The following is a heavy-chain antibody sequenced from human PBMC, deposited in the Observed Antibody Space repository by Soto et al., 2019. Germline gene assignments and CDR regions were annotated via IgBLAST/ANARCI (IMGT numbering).Heavy chain of an antibody. V-gene: IGHV4-39*01. D-gene: IGHD1-1*01. CDR2: IYYSGST. CDR3: ATIPIVGTKPYYFNS. Sequence: LQLQESGPGLVKPSETLSLTCTVSGGSFDITSSYWAWVRQPPGKGLEWIAYIYYSGSTYYNPSLKSRINISVDTSTNQLSLRLSSVTAADTAVYYCATIPIVGTKPYYFNSWGQGTLVTVSS. J-gene: IGHJ4*02. CDR1: GGSFDITSSY.